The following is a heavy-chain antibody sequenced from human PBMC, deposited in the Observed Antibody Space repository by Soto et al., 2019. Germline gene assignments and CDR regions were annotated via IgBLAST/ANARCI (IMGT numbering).Heavy chain of an antibody. V-gene: IGHV4-30-2*01. Sequence: PSETLSLTCAVSGGSISRGGYSWSWIRQPPGKGLEWIGYIYHSGSTYYNPSLKSRVTISVDRSKNQFSLKLSSVTSADTAVYYCARVPYRWVQGTLVTVSS. J-gene: IGHJ5*02. CDR3: ARVPYR. D-gene: IGHD2-2*01. CDR1: GGSISRGGYS. CDR2: IYHSGST.